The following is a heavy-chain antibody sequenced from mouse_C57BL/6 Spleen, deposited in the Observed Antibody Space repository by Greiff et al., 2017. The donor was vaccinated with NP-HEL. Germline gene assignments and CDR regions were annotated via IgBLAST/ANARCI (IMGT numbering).Heavy chain of an antibody. Sequence: VQLQQPGAELVRPGTSVKLSCKASGYTFTSYWMHWVKQRPGQGLEWIGVIDPSDSYTNDNQKFKGKATLTVDTSSSTAYMQLSSLTSEDSAVYYCERDVGSSEWYLDVGGKGTTVTVSS. J-gene: IGHJ1*03. CDR3: ERDVGSSEWYLDV. D-gene: IGHD1-1*01. V-gene: IGHV1-59*01. CDR2: IDPSDSYT. CDR1: GYTFTSYW.